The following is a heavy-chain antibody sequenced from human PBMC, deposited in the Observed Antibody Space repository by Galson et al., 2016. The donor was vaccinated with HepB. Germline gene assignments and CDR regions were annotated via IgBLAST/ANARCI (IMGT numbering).Heavy chain of an antibody. CDR3: TRPFCTNGVCYWAYGMDV. Sequence: SLRLSCAASGFSVSGNYMSWVRQAPGKGLEWVSLIFSGTSTYYADSVKGRFTISRDTSKNTIYLQMNSLRAEDTAVYYCTRPFCTNGVCYWAYGMDVWGQGTTVTVSS. J-gene: IGHJ6*02. CDR2: IFSGTST. CDR1: GFSVSGNY. V-gene: IGHV3-53*01. D-gene: IGHD2-8*01.